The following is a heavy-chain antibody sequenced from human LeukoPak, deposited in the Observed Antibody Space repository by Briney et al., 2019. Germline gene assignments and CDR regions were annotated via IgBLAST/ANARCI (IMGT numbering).Heavy chain of an antibody. V-gene: IGHV3-33*01. CDR2: IWYDGSNK. CDR1: GFTFSSYG. Sequence: GGSLRLSCAASGFTFSSYGMHWVRQAPGKGLEWVAFIWYDGSNKYYADSVKGRFTISRDNPKNTLYLQMNSLRAEDTAVYYCARDEYYDILTGYPTGAFDIWGQGTMVTVSS. CDR3: ARDEYYDILTGYPTGAFDI. J-gene: IGHJ3*02. D-gene: IGHD3-9*01.